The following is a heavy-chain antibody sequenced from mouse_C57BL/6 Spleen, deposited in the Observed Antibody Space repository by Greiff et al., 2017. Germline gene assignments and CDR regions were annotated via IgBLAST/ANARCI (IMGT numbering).Heavy chain of an antibody. V-gene: IGHV1-7*01. Sequence: LVESGAELVKPGASVKLSCTASGFNIKDYYMHWVKQRPGQGLEWIGYINPSSGYTKYNQKFKDKDTLTADKSSSTAYMQLSSLTYEDSAVYYCARSRDSVVDYYAMDYWGQGTSVTVSS. CDR2: INPSSGYT. CDR3: ARSRDSVVDYYAMDY. J-gene: IGHJ4*01. CDR1: GFNIKDYY. D-gene: IGHD1-1*01.